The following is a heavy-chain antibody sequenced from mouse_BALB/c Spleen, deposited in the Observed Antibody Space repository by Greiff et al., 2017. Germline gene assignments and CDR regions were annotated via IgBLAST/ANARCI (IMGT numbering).Heavy chain of an antibody. J-gene: IGHJ2*01. Sequence: EVQLVESGGGLVKPGGSLKLSCAASGFTFSSYAMSWVRQTPEKRLEWVASISSGGSTYYPDSVKGRFTISRDNARNILYLQMSSLRSEDTAMYYCAMVGAFTTASFDYWGQGTTLTVSA. CDR1: GFTFSSYA. CDR3: AMVGAFTTASFDY. D-gene: IGHD1-2*01. V-gene: IGHV5-6-5*01. CDR2: ISSGGST.